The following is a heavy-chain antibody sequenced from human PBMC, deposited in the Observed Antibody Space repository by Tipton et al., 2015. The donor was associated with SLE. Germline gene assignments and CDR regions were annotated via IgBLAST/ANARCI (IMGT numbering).Heavy chain of an antibody. Sequence: TLSLTCDVSGYSISSGYFWSWIRQSPGKGLEWIGEINHSGSTNHNPSLKSRVTMSVDTSKNQFSLNLSSLTAADTAVYYCVRDKWGEYYPSTGYFWSFDPWGQGILVTVSS. J-gene: IGHJ5*02. V-gene: IGHV4-38-2*02. CDR3: VRDKWGEYYPSTGYFWSFDP. CDR1: GYSISSGYF. CDR2: INHSGST. D-gene: IGHD3-9*01.